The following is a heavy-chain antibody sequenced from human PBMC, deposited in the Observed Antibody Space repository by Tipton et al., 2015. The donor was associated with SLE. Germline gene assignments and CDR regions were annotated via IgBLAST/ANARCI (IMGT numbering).Heavy chain of an antibody. CDR1: ELTFSTTA. CDR2: ISGDGHIA. J-gene: IGHJ4*02. Sequence: SLRLSCAASELTFSTTAMTWVRQAPGKGLEWVSIISGDGHIAYYTDSVKGRFTISRDNSKNTLYLQMNSLRADDTATYYCAKVKGWGYSGYDGYFFDNWGQGALVTVSS. V-gene: IGHV3-23*01. D-gene: IGHD5-12*01. CDR3: AKVKGWGYSGYDGYFFDN.